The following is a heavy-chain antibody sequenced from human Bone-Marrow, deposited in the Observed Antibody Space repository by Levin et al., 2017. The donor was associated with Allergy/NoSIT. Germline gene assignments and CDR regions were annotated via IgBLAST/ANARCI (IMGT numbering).Heavy chain of an antibody. CDR3: ARDPARGYYDSSGYSSDH. J-gene: IGHJ4*02. D-gene: IGHD3-22*01. CDR2: ITSSGDST. Sequence: PGESLKISCAASGFTFRHYTMNWVRQAPGKGLEWVSCITSSGDSTYYADSVKGRFTISRDNAKNSLYLQPNRLRDEDTAMNYCARDPARGYYDSSGYSSDHWGQGTLVTVSS. V-gene: IGHV3-48*02. CDR1: GFTFRHYT.